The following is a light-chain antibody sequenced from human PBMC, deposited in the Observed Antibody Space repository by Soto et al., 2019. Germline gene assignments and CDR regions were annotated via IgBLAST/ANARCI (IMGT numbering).Light chain of an antibody. CDR1: QSVRSN. J-gene: IGKJ5*01. CDR2: GAS. CDR3: QQYGISPRT. Sequence: IVMTHSPATLSVSPGEIATLSCRASQSVRSNLAWYQQKPCHSPRLLIYGASTRATGIPARFSGSGSGTEFTLTISSLQSEDFAVYYCQQYGISPRTFGQGTRLEIK. V-gene: IGKV3-15*01.